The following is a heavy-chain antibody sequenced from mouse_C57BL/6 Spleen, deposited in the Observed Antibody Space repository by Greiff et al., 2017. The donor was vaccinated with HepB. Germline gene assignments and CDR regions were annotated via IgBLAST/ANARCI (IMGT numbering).Heavy chain of an antibody. Sequence: QVQLQQSGPELVKPGASVKISCKASGYAFSSSWMNWVKQRPGKGLEWIGRIYPGDGDTNYNGKFKGKATLTADKSSSTAYMQRSSLTSEDSAVYFCARYGSSYGYWGQGTTLTVSS. J-gene: IGHJ2*01. V-gene: IGHV1-82*01. CDR3: ARYGSSYGY. CDR2: IYPGDGDT. D-gene: IGHD1-1*01. CDR1: GYAFSSSW.